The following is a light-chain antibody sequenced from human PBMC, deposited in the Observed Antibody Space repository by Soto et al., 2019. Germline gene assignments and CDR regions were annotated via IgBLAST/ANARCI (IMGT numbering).Light chain of an antibody. V-gene: IGKV4-1*01. Sequence: DIVMTQSPDSLAVSLGERATINCKSSQSVLYSSNNKNYLAWYQQKPGQPPKLLIYWASTRESGVPDRFSGSGSGTDLTLTISSLQAEDVAVYYCQHGNTFGRGTKVEIK. J-gene: IGKJ1*01. CDR1: QSVLYSSNNKNY. CDR3: QHGNT. CDR2: WAS.